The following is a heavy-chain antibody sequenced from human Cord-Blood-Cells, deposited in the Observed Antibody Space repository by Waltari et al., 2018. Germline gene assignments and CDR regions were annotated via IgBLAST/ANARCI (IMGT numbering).Heavy chain of an antibody. V-gene: IGHV3-23*04. CDR1: GFTFSSYA. Sequence: EVQLVESGGGLVQPGGSLRLSCAASGFTFSSYAMSWVRQAPGKGLAWVSAIRGSGGSTYYADSVKGRFTISRDNSKNTLYLQMNSLRAEDTAVYYCAKLRRAAMDAFDIWGQGTMVTVSS. CDR2: IRGSGGST. J-gene: IGHJ3*02. CDR3: AKLRRAAMDAFDI.